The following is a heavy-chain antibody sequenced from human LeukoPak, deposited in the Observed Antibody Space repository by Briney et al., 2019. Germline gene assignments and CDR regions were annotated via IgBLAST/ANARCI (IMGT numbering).Heavy chain of an antibody. Sequence: GGSLRLSCVDSGLSFNTYAMHWVRQAPGKGLEWVAAISYDGSYTYYRDPVRGRFTISRDNSKNTMYLQMNSLRAEDTAMYYCARALDVWGKGTTVTVSS. CDR1: GLSFNTYA. V-gene: IGHV3-30*04. CDR3: ARALDV. CDR2: ISYDGSYT. J-gene: IGHJ6*04.